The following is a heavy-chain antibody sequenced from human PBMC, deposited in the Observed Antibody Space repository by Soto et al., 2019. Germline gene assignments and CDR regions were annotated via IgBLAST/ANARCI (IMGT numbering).Heavy chain of an antibody. Sequence: QVQLQESGPGLVKPSETLSLTCTVSGGSISSYYWSWIRQPAGKGLEWIGRIYTSGSTNYNPSLKSRVTMSVDTSQNQFSLKLSAVTAADTAVYYCARDRPSEGELLPRWFDPWGQGTLVTVSS. V-gene: IGHV4-4*07. CDR1: GGSISSYY. D-gene: IGHD1-26*01. J-gene: IGHJ5*02. CDR3: ARDRPSEGELLPRWFDP. CDR2: IYTSGST.